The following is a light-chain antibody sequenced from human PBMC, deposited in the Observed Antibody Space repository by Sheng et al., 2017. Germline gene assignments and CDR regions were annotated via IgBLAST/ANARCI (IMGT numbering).Light chain of an antibody. J-gene: IGKJ2*01. Sequence: ETVMTQSPATLSVSPGERATLSCRASQSVRSKLAWYQQKPGQAPRLLIYGASGRATGIPDRFSGSGSGTDFTLTISRLELEDFAVYYCQQKGRSPPMYTFGQGTKLEIK. CDR2: GAS. V-gene: IGKV3-20*01. CDR1: QSVRSK. CDR3: QQKGRSPPMYT.